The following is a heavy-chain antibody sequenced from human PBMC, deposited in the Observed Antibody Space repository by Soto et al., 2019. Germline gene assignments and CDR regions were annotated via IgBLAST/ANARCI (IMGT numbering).Heavy chain of an antibody. Sequence: QVQLVQSGAEVKKPGSSVKVSCKASGGTFSNYALISWVRLAPGQGLEWMGGIIPIDATVNYAQKFQGRITITADEFTTTDYMDLGSLRSEDTAVYYCARELLGFGYTYGDVWGQGTTVTVSS. CDR3: ARELLGFGYTYGDV. CDR1: GGTFSNYA. J-gene: IGHJ6*01. D-gene: IGHD3-10*01. CDR2: IIPIDATV. V-gene: IGHV1-69*12.